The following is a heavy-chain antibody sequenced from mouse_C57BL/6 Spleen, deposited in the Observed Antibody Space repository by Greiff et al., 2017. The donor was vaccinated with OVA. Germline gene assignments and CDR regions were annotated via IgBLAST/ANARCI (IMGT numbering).Heavy chain of an antibody. D-gene: IGHD1-1*01. CDR1: GYTFTSYW. CDR2: IHPNSGST. CDR3: ARSPYGSSLYWYFDV. V-gene: IGHV1-64*01. Sequence: VQLKQPGAELVKPGASVKLSCKASGYTFTSYWMHWVKQRPGQGLEWIGMIHPNSGSTNYNEKFKSKATLTVDKSSSTAYMQLSSLTSEDSAVYYCARSPYGSSLYWYFDVWGTGTTVTVSS. J-gene: IGHJ1*03.